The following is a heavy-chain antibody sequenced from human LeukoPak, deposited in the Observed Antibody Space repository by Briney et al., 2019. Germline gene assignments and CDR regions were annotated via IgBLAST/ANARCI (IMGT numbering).Heavy chain of an antibody. J-gene: IGHJ4*02. V-gene: IGHV4-4*07. Sequence: SETLSLTCTVSGCSISSYYWSWIRQPAGKGLEWIGRISTTGSTNYNPSIKSRLTMSVDTSKKQFSLRLSSVSAADTAVYYCAREYSSSSGRTFDYWGQGSLVTVSS. CDR1: GCSISSYY. CDR2: ISTTGST. D-gene: IGHD6-6*01. CDR3: AREYSSSSGRTFDY.